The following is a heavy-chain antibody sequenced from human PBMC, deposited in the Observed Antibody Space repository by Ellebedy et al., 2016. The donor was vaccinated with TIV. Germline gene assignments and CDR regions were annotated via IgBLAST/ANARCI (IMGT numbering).Heavy chain of an antibody. CDR1: GYTFTNYA. J-gene: IGHJ5*02. CDR3: AERYCGGGIGFSFFSS. V-gene: IGHV1-3*04. CDR2: INTDNANT. Sequence: AASVKVSCKASGYTFTNYAIHHVRRPPGQRLAWMECINTDNANTKYSQKFQGRVTFTRDTSASTAYMELSSLRSEDTAVYYCAERYCGGGIGFSFFSSWGQGDLVTVSS. D-gene: IGHD2-15*01.